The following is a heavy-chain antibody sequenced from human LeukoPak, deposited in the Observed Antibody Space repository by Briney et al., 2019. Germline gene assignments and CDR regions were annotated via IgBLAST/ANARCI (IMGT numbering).Heavy chain of an antibody. CDR2: ISYDGSNK. J-gene: IGHJ3*02. CDR1: GFTFSSYG. V-gene: IGHV3-30*18. CDR3: AKEEMDAFDI. Sequence: GRSLRLSCAASGFTFSSYGMHWVRQAPGKGLEWVAVISYDGSNKYYADSVKGRFTISRDNSKNTLYLQMNSLRAEDTAVYYCAKEEMDAFDIWGQGTMVTVSS. D-gene: IGHD5-24*01.